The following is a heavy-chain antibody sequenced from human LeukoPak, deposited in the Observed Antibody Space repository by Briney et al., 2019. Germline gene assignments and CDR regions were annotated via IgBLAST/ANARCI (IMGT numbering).Heavy chain of an antibody. Sequence: GGSLRLSCAASGFTFSSYGMHWVRQAPGKGLEWVAFIRYDGSNKYYADSVKGRFTISRDNSKNALYLQMNSLRAEDTAVYYCARGTAARREESFYYSYMDVWGKGTTVTVSS. CDR1: GFTFSSYG. J-gene: IGHJ6*03. CDR3: ARGTAARREESFYYSYMDV. CDR2: IRYDGSNK. V-gene: IGHV3-30*02. D-gene: IGHD6-6*01.